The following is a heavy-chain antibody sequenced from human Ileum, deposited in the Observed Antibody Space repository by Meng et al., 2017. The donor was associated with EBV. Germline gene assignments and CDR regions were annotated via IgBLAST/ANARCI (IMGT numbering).Heavy chain of an antibody. Sequence: QVQLQGLGPGLVKPSPTLALTCPVSGGSISSGGYYWRWIRQPPGKGLEWIGYIYKSGSTYYNPSLTSRVTISVDTSKNQFFLKLGSVTAADTGVYYCARGGDTSGYSLDYWGQGILVTVSS. CDR1: GGSISSGGYY. V-gene: IGHV4-30-4*01. CDR2: IYKSGST. J-gene: IGHJ4*02. CDR3: ARGGDTSGYSLDY. D-gene: IGHD3-22*01.